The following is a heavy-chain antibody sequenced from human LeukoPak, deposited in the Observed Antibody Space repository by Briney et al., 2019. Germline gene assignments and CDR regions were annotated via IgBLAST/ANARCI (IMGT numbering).Heavy chain of an antibody. V-gene: IGHV4-59*08. CDR3: ARRMATVTDAFDI. CDR1: GDSLTSLF. Sequence: KPSETLSLTCNVSGDSLTSLFWSWIRQTPGKGLEWIGYVFHSGTTNYSPSLKSRVTISLDTSKKQFYLRLASVTAADTAVYYCARRMATVTDAFDIWGRGTMVSVSS. J-gene: IGHJ3*02. D-gene: IGHD5-24*01. CDR2: VFHSGTT.